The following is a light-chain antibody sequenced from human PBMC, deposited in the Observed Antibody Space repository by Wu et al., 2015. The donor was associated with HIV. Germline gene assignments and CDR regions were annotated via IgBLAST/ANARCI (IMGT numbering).Light chain of an antibody. CDR1: EDVRNY. CDR3: QQYGSSPWT. V-gene: IGKV3-11*01. J-gene: IGKJ1*01. CDR2: DAS. Sequence: EVVLTQSPATLSLSPGERATLSCRASEDVRNYLAWYQQNPGQAPRLLIYDASSRATGIPARFSGSGSGTDFTLTITSLEPEDFAVYYCQQYGSSPWTFGQGTKVEIK.